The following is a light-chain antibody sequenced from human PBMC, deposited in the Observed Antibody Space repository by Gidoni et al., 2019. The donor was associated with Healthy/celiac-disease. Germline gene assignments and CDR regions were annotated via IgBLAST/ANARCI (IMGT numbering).Light chain of an antibody. J-gene: IGKJ4*01. CDR1: QDISNY. CDR2: DAS. V-gene: IGKV1-33*01. CDR3: QQYYNLPLT. Sequence: DIQMTQSPSSLSASVGDRATITCQASQDISNYLNWYQQKPGKAPELLIYDASNLETGVPSRFSGSGSGTYFPFTIISLQPDDISTYYCQQYYNLPLTFGGGTKVEIK.